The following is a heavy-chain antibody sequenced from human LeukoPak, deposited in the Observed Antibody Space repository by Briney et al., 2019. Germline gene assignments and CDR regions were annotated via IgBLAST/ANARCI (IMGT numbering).Heavy chain of an antibody. J-gene: IGHJ4*02. CDR1: GFTFSSYW. D-gene: IGHD3-22*01. CDR2: IKQDGSEK. Sequence: GGSLRLSCAASGFTFSSYWMSWVRQAPGKGLEWVANIKQDGSEKYYVDSVKGRFTVSRDNSRNTLYLQLNNLRAEDTAVYYCAKAYGTNGYYQLPIDFWGQGTLVTASS. CDR3: AKAYGTNGYYQLPIDF. V-gene: IGHV3-7*03.